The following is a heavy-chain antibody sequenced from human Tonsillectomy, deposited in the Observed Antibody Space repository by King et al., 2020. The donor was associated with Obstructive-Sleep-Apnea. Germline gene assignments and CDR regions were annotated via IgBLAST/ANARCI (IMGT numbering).Heavy chain of an antibody. J-gene: IGHJ4*02. D-gene: IGHD3-10*01. Sequence: VQLVESGGGLVQPGGSLRLSCSASGFTFSSYDMHWVRQTPGKGLEYISTISNNGGTTSYAGSVKGRFTISRDNSKNTLYLHMTNLRPEETAVYYCVKEGNYYGSGSYGGNWGQGTLVTVSS. CDR3: VKEGNYYGSGSYGGN. CDR1: GFTFSSYD. CDR2: ISNNGGTT. V-gene: IGHV3-64D*06.